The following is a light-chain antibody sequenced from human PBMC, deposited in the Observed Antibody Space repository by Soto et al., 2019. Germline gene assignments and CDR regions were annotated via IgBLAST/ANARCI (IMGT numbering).Light chain of an antibody. CDR3: QQRSNWPSIT. V-gene: IGKV3-11*01. CDR1: QSVSSY. Sequence: EIVLTQSPATLSLSPGERATLSCRASQSVSSYLAWYQQKPGQAPRLLIYDASNRATGIPARFSGSGSGTDFTLNISSLEPEDFAVYYCQQRSNWPSITFCQGTRLEIK. CDR2: DAS. J-gene: IGKJ5*01.